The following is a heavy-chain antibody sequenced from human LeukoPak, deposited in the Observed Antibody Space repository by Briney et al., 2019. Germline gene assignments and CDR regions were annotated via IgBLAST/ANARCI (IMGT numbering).Heavy chain of an antibody. CDR1: GFTFSSYW. Sequence: PGGSLRLSCAASGFTFSSYWMSWVRQAPGKGLEWVANIKRDGSDKYYVGSVEGRFTISRDNAKNSLYLQMNSLRAEDTAVYYCARDGYCSGGSCYSAVDYWGQGTLVTVSS. D-gene: IGHD2-15*01. V-gene: IGHV3-7*01. CDR3: ARDGYCSGGSCYSAVDY. J-gene: IGHJ4*02. CDR2: IKRDGSDK.